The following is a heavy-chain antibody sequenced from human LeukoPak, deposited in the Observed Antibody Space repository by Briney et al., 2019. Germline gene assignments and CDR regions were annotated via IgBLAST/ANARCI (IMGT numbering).Heavy chain of an antibody. CDR2: TYYRSTWYN. CDR1: GDSVSSNSVA. V-gene: IGHV6-1*01. D-gene: IGHD2-2*01. CDR3: ARRLTQYDCFDP. Sequence: SQTLSLSCAISGDSVSSNSVAWNWIRQSPSRGLEWLGRTYYRSTWYNDYAVSVRGRITVNPDTSKNQFSLHLNSVTPEDTAVYYCARRLTQYDCFDPWGQGILVTVSS. J-gene: IGHJ5*02.